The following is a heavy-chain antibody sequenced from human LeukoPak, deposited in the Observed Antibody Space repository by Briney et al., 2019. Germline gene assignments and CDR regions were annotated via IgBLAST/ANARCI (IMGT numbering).Heavy chain of an antibody. CDR2: IDWDDYE. V-gene: IGHV2-70*11. D-gene: IGHD3-10*01. J-gene: IGHJ4*02. CDR1: GFSLSTSEKC. CDR3: AVAGCEYKSSSLYYFDY. Sequence: SGPALVKPTQTLTLTCTFSGFSLSTSEKCVNWIRQPPGKALEWLARIDWDDYEYFNTSLKTRLTISKDTSKSQVVLTMTNMDPVDTATYYCAVAGCEYKSSSLYYFDYWGQGILVTVSS.